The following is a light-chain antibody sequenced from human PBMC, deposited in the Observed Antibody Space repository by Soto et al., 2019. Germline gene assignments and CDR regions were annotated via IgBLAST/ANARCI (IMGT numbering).Light chain of an antibody. V-gene: IGLV2-11*01. CDR1: SSDVGGYNY. CDR2: DVS. CDR3: CSYAGSYTHYV. Sequence: QSALTQPRSVSGSPGQSVTISCTGTSSDVGGYNYVSWYQQHPGKAPKLMIYDVSKRPSGVPDRFSGSKSGNTASLTFSGLQAEDEADYYCCSYAGSYTHYVFGTGTKLTVL. J-gene: IGLJ1*01.